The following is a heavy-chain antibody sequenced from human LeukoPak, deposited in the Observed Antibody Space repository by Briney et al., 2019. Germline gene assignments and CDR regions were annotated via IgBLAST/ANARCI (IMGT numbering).Heavy chain of an antibody. J-gene: IGHJ4*02. CDR2: IRSKADSYAT. CDR1: GFTSSGSA. Sequence: GGSLKLSCAASGFTSSGSAMHWVRQASGKGLEWVGRIRSKADSYATAYAASVKGRFTISRDDSKNTAYLQMNSPKTEDTAVYYCTSLDYGSGSRDFDYWGQGTLVTVSS. V-gene: IGHV3-73*01. CDR3: TSLDYGSGSRDFDY. D-gene: IGHD3-10*01.